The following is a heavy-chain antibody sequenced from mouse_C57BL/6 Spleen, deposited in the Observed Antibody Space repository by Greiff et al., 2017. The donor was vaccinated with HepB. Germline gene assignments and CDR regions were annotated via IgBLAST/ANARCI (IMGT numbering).Heavy chain of an antibody. D-gene: IGHD1-1*01. CDR3: TRDYYYGSSIWYFDV. J-gene: IGHJ1*03. CDR1: GFTFSSYA. Sequence: EVMLVESGEGLVKPGGSLKLSCAASGFTFSSYAMSWVRQTPEKRLEWVAYISSGGDYIYYADTVKGRFTISRDNARNTLYLQMSSLKSEDTAMYYCTRDYYYGSSIWYFDVWGTGTTVTVSS. CDR2: ISSGGDYI. V-gene: IGHV5-9-1*02.